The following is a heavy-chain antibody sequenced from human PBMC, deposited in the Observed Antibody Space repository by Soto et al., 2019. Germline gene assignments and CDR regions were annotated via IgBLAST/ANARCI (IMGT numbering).Heavy chain of an antibody. V-gene: IGHV4-30-4*01. CDR3: ARANDPYPEYNYGSFVP. CDR2: VYYSGRT. Sequence: QVQLQESGPGLVRPSQTLSLTCSVSGASISSGDNYWSWIRQSPGKGLEWLGYVYYSGRTDYNPSLKXRXAXSXXTSNNQFSLTLTSVTAADTAAYYCARANDPYPEYNYGSFVPWGQGTLVTVSS. J-gene: IGHJ5*02. D-gene: IGHD3-10*01. CDR1: GASISSGDNY.